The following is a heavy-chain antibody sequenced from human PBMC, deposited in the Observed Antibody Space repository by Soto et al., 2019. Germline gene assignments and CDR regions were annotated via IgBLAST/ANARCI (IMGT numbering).Heavy chain of an antibody. CDR1: GYSFTSYW. Sequence: GEPLKISCKGSGYSFTSYWIGWVRQMPGKGLEWIGIIYPGDSDTRYSPSFQGQFTISADKSISTAYLQWSSLKASDTAMYYCASSYCSSTSCVDSYYYYGMDVWGQGTTVTVSS. CDR2: IYPGDSDT. J-gene: IGHJ6*02. V-gene: IGHV5-51*01. CDR3: ASSYCSSTSCVDSYYYYGMDV. D-gene: IGHD2-2*01.